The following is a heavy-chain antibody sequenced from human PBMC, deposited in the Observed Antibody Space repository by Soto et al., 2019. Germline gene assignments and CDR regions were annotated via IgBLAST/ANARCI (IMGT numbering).Heavy chain of an antibody. V-gene: IGHV1-58*01. J-gene: IGHJ6*02. D-gene: IGHD5-12*01. CDR3: AVGYSGYDSAVAGGYYYGMDV. CDR2: IVVGSGNT. CDR1: GFTFTSSA. Sequence: SVKVSCKASGFTFTSSAVQWVRQARGQRLEWIGWIVVGSGNTNYAQKFQERVTITRDMSTSTAYMELSSLRSEDTAVYYCAVGYSGYDSAVAGGYYYGMDVWGQ.